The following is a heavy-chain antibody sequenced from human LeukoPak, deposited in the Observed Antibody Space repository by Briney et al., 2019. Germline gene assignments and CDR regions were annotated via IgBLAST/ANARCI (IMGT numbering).Heavy chain of an antibody. CDR3: ARECHVERDYF. D-gene: IGHD1-1*01. J-gene: IGHJ4*02. Sequence: ASVKVSCKSSGYTFTNYGITWLRQAPGQGLEWMGWISANHGDTHYSKKFQDRITVTTDTSTNTAYLELRSLVCEDTAVYYCARECHVERDYFWGQRTLITAS. CDR2: ISANHGDT. CDR1: GYTFTNYG. V-gene: IGHV1-18*01.